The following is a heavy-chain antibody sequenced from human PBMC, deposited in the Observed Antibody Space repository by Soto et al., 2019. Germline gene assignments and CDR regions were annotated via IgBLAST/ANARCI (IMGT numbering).Heavy chain of an antibody. CDR2: INPSGGST. CDR1: GYTFTSYY. CDR3: ARRGRLWYYGSGSPDAFDI. J-gene: IGHJ3*02. Sequence: GASVKVSCKASGYTFTSYYMHWVRQAPGQGLEWMGIINPSGGSTSYAQKFQGRVTMTRNTSISTAYMELSSLRSEDTAVYYCARRGRLWYYGSGSPDAFDIWGQGTMVTVSS. V-gene: IGHV1-46*01. D-gene: IGHD3-10*01.